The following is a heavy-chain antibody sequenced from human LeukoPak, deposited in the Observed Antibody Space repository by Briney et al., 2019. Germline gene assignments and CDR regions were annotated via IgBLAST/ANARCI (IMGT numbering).Heavy chain of an antibody. CDR3: AREWLRSDYGMDV. V-gene: IGHV4-39*02. D-gene: IGHD5-12*01. J-gene: IGHJ6*02. Sequence: PSETLSLTCTVSGGSISSSSYYWGWIRQPPGKGLEWIGSIYYSGSTYYNPSLKSRVTISVDTSKNQFSLKLSSVTAADTAVYYCAREWLRSDYGMDVWGQGTTVTVSS. CDR2: IYYSGST. CDR1: GGSISSSSYY.